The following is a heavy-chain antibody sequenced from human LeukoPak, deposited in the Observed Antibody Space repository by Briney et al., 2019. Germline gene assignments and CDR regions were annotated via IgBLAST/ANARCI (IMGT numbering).Heavy chain of an antibody. CDR2: IYPGDSDT. CDR1: GYIFTTYW. Sequence: GESLKISCKGSGYIFTTYWIAWVRQMPGKGLEWMGIIYPGDSDTRYSPSFQGQVTVSADKSINTAYLQWSSLKASDTAMYYCARHVDTAMAYPDYWGQGTLVTVSS. J-gene: IGHJ4*02. V-gene: IGHV5-51*01. CDR3: ARHVDTAMAYPDY. D-gene: IGHD5-18*01.